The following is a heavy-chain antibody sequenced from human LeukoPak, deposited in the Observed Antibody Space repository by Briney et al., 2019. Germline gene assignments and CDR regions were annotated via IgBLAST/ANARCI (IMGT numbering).Heavy chain of an antibody. D-gene: IGHD1-26*01. CDR1: GGSISSYY. CDR3: ARDREHQLDY. CDR2: IYYSGST. V-gene: IGHV4-59*01. J-gene: IGHJ4*02. Sequence: ASETLSLTCTVSGGSISSYYWSWIRQPPGKGLEWIGYIYYSGSTNYNPSLKSRVTISVDTSKNQFSLKLSSVTAADTAVYYCARDREHQLDYWGRGTLVTVS.